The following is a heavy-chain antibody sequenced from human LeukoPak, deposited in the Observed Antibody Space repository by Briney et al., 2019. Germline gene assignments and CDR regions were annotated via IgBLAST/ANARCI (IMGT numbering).Heavy chain of an antibody. CDR1: GFTFSSSP. Sequence: GGSLRLSCAASGFTFSSSPMSWVRQAPGKGLEWVSAISGSGGSTYYADSVKGRFTISRDNSKNTLYLQMNSLRAEDTAVYYCARNVGNVDTALDYWGQGTLVTVSS. V-gene: IGHV3-23*01. CDR2: ISGSGGST. D-gene: IGHD5-18*01. J-gene: IGHJ4*02. CDR3: ARNVGNVDTALDY.